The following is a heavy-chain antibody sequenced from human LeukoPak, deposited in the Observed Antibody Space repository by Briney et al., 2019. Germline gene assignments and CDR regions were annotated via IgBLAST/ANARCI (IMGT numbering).Heavy chain of an antibody. Sequence: SETLSLTCTVSGGSISSYYWSWIRQPAGKGLEWIGRIYTSGSTNYNPSLKSRVTMSVDTSKNQFSLKLSSVTAADTAVYYCARDSWYSSSWYWHNWFDPWGQGTLVTVSS. CDR3: ARDSWYSSSWYWHNWFDP. CDR1: GGSISSYY. CDR2: IYTSGST. V-gene: IGHV4-4*07. J-gene: IGHJ5*02. D-gene: IGHD6-13*01.